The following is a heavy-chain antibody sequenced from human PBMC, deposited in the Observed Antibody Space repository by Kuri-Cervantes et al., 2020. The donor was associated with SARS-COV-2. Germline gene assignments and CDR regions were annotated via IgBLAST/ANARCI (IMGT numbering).Heavy chain of an antibody. V-gene: IGHV3-23*01. Sequence: GESLKISCAASGFTFSSYAMSWVRQAPGKGLEWVSAIDGSSGDTYYADSVKGRFTISRDNAKNSLYLQMNSLRDEDTAVYYCARGSEAGYYYFDYWGQGTLVTVSS. CDR2: IDGSSGDT. CDR1: GFTFSSYA. CDR3: ARGSEAGYYYFDY. J-gene: IGHJ4*02. D-gene: IGHD3-9*01.